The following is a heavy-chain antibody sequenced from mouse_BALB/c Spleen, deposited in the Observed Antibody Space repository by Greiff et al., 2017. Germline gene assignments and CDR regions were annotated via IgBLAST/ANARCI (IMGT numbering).Heavy chain of an antibody. Sequence: EVHLVESGGGLVQPGGSLRLSCATSGFTFTDYYMSWVRQPPGKALEWLGFIRNKANGYTTEYSASVKGRFTISRDNSQSILYLQMNTLRAEDSATYYCAIYRDYFDYWGQGTTLTVSS. CDR1: GFTFTDYY. J-gene: IGHJ2*01. CDR2: IRNKANGYTT. CDR3: AIYRDYFDY. V-gene: IGHV7-3*02. D-gene: IGHD2-14*01.